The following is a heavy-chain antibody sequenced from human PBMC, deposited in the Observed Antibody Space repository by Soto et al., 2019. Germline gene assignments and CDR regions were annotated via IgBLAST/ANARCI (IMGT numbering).Heavy chain of an antibody. V-gene: IGHV5-10-1*01. CDR2: IDPSDSYT. CDR3: ARLAMATRRGYYGMDV. D-gene: IGHD5-12*01. Sequence: EVQLVQSGAEVKKPGESLRLSCKGSGYSFTSYWISWVRQMPGKGLEWMGRIDPSDSYTNYSPSFQGHVTISADKSISTAYLQWSSLKASDTAMYYCARLAMATRRGYYGMDVWGQGTRVTVSS. CDR1: GYSFTSYW. J-gene: IGHJ6*02.